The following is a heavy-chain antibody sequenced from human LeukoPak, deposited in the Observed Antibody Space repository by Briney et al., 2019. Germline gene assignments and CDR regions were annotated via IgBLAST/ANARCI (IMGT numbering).Heavy chain of an antibody. CDR1: GFTFDDYG. V-gene: IGHV3-20*04. D-gene: IGHD3-3*01. J-gene: IGHJ3*02. Sequence: GGSLRLSCAASGFTFDDYGMSWVRQAPGKGLEWVSGINWNGGSTGYADSVKGRFTISRDNAKNSLYLQMNSLRAEDTAVYYCARGADYWSGYQNAFDIWGQGTMVTVSS. CDR2: INWNGGST. CDR3: ARGADYWSGYQNAFDI.